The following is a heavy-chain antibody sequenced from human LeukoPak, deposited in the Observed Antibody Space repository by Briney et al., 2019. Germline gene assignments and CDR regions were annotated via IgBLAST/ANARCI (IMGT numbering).Heavy chain of an antibody. CDR3: ARVYGDNYYFDY. CDR1: GGSISGYY. Sequence: SETLSLTCTVSGGSISGYYWGWIRQPPGKGLEWIGSIYHSGSTYYNPSLKSRVTISVDTSKNQFSLKLSSVTAADTAVYYCARVYGDNYYFDYWGQGTLVTVSS. D-gene: IGHD4-17*01. CDR2: IYHSGST. V-gene: IGHV4-38-2*02. J-gene: IGHJ4*02.